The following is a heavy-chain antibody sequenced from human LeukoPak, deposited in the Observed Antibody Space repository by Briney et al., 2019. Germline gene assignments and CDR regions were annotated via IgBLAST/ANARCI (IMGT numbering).Heavy chain of an antibody. CDR1: GESLNYYY. D-gene: IGHD5-24*01. Sequence: ASDTLSLTCAVYGESLNYYYWSWIRQSPEKGLEWIGEVFDGKTTNYNPSLKSRVNISAVTSSNQFSLNLQSVTAVDTAVYYCASGAWATRLHSWAQGTLVIVSS. CDR3: ASGAWATRLHS. J-gene: IGHJ4*02. V-gene: IGHV4-34*12. CDR2: VFDGKTT.